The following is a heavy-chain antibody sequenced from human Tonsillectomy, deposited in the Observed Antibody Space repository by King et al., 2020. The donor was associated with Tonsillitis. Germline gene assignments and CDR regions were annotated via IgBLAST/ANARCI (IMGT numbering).Heavy chain of an antibody. CDR1: GGSISSYY. V-gene: IGHV4-59*01. CDR2: IYYSGST. CDR3: VWGGRVSGSPGRVDY. D-gene: IGHD1-26*01. Sequence: VQLQESGPGLVKPSETLSLTCTVSGGSISSYYWNWIRQPPGKELEWIGYIYYSGSTNYNPSLKSRVTISVDTSQNQFSLKLTSVTAADTAVYYFVWGGRVSGSPGRVDYWGQGTLVTVSS. J-gene: IGHJ4*02.